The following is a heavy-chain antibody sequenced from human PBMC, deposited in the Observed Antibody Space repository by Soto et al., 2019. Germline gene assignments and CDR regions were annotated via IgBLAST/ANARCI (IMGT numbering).Heavy chain of an antibody. V-gene: IGHV1-18*01. J-gene: IGHJ4*02. CDR1: GYTFTSYG. D-gene: IGHD3-3*02. CDR2: ISAYNGNT. Sequence: ASVKVPCKASGYTFTSYGISWVRQAPGPGLEWMGWISAYNGNTNYAQKLQGRVTMTTDTSTSTAYMELRSLRSDDTAVYYCARVGERRARIHFAVLVFRNGDFDYWGQGNLVTVSP. CDR3: ARVGERRARIHFAVLVFRNGDFDY.